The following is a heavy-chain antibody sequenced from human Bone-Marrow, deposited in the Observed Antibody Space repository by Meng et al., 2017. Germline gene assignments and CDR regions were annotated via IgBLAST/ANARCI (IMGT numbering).Heavy chain of an antibody. CDR1: GFTVSSNY. CDR3: AKAPTP. J-gene: IGHJ5*02. Sequence: GESLKISCAASGFTVSSNYMSWVRQAPGKGLEWVSVIYSGGSTYYADSVKGRFTISRDNSKNTLYLQMNSLRAEDTAVYYCAKAPTPWGQGPLVTVSS. V-gene: IGHV3-53*01. CDR2: IYSGGST.